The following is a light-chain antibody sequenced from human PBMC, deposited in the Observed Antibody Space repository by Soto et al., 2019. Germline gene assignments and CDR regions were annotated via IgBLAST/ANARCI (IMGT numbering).Light chain of an antibody. J-gene: IGKJ4*01. CDR3: QQYDNLLAPT. CDR2: AAS. Sequence: AIRMTQSPSSFSASTGDRVTITCRASQGISSYLAWYQQKPGKAPKLLIYAASTLQSGVPSRFSGSGSGTDFTLTISGLQPEDFATYFCQQYDNLLAPTFGGGTRVDI. CDR1: QGISSY. V-gene: IGKV1-8*01.